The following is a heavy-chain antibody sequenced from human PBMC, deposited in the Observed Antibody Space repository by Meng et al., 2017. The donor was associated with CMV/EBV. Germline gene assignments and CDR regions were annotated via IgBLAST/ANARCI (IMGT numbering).Heavy chain of an antibody. D-gene: IGHD3-10*01. CDR1: GGSFSGYY. Sequence: ESLKISCAVYGGSFSGYYWSWIRQPPGEGLEWIGEINHSGSTNYNPSLKSRVTISVDTSKNQFPLKLSSVTAADTAVYYCARGHYSPPVSRRWFGVDYWGQGTLVTVSS. J-gene: IGHJ4*02. V-gene: IGHV4-34*01. CDR2: INHSGST. CDR3: ARGHYSPPVSRRWFGVDY.